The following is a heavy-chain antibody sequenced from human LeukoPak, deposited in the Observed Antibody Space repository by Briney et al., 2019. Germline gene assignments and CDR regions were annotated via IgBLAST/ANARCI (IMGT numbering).Heavy chain of an antibody. J-gene: IGHJ6*03. V-gene: IGHV4-39*01. Sequence: SETLSLTRTVSGGSISSRSDYWGWIRQTPGKGLEWIGNLDSSGSTYYNPSLKSRVTISVGTSKNQFSLNLRSVTAADTAIYFCSRSHDYGGLYFYYYMDVWGKGTTVTVSS. CDR2: LDSSGST. CDR3: SRSHDYGGLYFYYYMDV. D-gene: IGHD4-23*01. CDR1: GGSISSRSDY.